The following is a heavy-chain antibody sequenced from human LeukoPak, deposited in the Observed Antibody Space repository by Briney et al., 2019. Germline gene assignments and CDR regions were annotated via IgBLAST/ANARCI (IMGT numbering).Heavy chain of an antibody. CDR3: ASSMTPDAFDI. V-gene: IGHV4-30-4*07. CDR2: IYYSGST. Sequence: PSETLSLTCAVSGGSISSGGYSWSWIRQPPGKGLEWIGYIYYSGSTYYNPSLKSRVTISVDTSKNQFSLKLSSVTAADTAVYYCASSMTPDAFDIWGQGTMVTVSS. CDR1: GGSISSGGYS. J-gene: IGHJ3*02. D-gene: IGHD2-15*01.